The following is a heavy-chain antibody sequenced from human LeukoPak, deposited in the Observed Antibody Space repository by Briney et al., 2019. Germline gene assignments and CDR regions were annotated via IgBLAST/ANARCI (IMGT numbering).Heavy chain of an antibody. V-gene: IGHV3-30*18. J-gene: IGHJ4*02. CDR3: AKDGGSGWTFDY. CDR1: GFTFSSYG. CDR2: ISYDGSNK. Sequence: GGSLRLSCAASGFTFSSYGMHWVRQAPGKGLEWVAVISYDGSNKYYADSVKGRFTISGDNSKNTLYLQMNSLRAEDTAVYYCAKDGGSGWTFDYWGQGTLVTVSS. D-gene: IGHD6-19*01.